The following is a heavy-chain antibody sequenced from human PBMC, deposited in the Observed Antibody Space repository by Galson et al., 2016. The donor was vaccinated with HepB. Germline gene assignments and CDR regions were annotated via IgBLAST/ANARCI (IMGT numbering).Heavy chain of an antibody. Sequence: SVKVSCKASGYTFTKYDINWVRQATGQGLEWMGWVNPDSGTTGYAQKFQGRVTLTTNISISTAYMELSSLKSEDTAVYYCAESSGWYTGWFAPWGQGTPVTVSS. J-gene: IGHJ5*02. V-gene: IGHV1-8*01. CDR2: VNPDSGTT. CDR3: AESSGWYTGWFAP. D-gene: IGHD6-19*01. CDR1: GYTFTKYD.